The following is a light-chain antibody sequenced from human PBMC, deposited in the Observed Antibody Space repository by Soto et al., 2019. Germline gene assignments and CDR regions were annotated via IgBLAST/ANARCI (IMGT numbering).Light chain of an antibody. V-gene: IGLV2-14*01. CDR2: DVS. J-gene: IGLJ2*01. CDR3: RSYTGSNTVV. Sequence: QSALTQPASVSGSPGQSITISCTGTSSDVGSYNYVSWYQQHPGKAPKVLIYDVSNRPSGVSDRFSGSKSGNTASLTISGLQAKYEADYCCRSYTGSNTVVLGGGTKVTVL. CDR1: SSDVGSYNY.